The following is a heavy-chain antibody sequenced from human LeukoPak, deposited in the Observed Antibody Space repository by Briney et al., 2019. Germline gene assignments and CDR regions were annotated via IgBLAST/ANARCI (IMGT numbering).Heavy chain of an antibody. V-gene: IGHV4-59*01. CDR2: IYSSGST. Sequence: PSETLSLTCTVSGGSISSYYWSWIRQPPGKGLEWIGYIYSSGSTNYNPSLKSRVTISVDTSKNQFSLKLSSVTAADTAVYYCARADYGVTSGFWGLLDYWGQGTLVTVSS. CDR1: GGSISSYY. CDR3: ARADYGVTSGFWGLLDY. D-gene: IGHD4-23*01. J-gene: IGHJ4*02.